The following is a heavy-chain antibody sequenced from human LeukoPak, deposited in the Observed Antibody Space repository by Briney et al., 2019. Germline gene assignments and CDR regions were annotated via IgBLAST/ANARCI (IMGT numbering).Heavy chain of an antibody. CDR2: IYYSGST. V-gene: IGHV4-59*12. D-gene: IGHD3-10*01. CDR1: GGSISSYY. J-gene: IGHJ4*02. CDR3: ARVNYGSATKEDY. Sequence: SETLSLTCTVSGGSISSYYWSWVRQPPGKGLEWIGYIYYSGSTNYNPSLKSRVTISVDTSENQFSLKLSSVTAADTAVYYCARVNYGSATKEDYWGQGTLVTVSS.